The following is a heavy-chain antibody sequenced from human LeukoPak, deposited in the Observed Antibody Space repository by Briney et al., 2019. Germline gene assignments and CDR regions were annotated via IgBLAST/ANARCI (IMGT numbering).Heavy chain of an antibody. J-gene: IGHJ4*02. CDR3: ARGPLPADYFDY. D-gene: IGHD1-14*01. V-gene: IGHV1-2*02. Sequence: GSVKVSCKASGYTFTGYYMHWVRQAPGQGLEWMGWINPNSGGTNYAQKFQGRVTMTRDTSISTAYMELTRLRSDDTAVYYCARGPLPADYFDYWGQGTLVTVSS. CDR2: INPNSGGT. CDR1: GYTFTGYY.